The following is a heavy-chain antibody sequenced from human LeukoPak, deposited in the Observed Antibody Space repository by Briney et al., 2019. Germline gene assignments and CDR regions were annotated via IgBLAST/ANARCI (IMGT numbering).Heavy chain of an antibody. Sequence: GGSLRLSCAASGFTFSSYSMNWVRQAPGKGLEWVSSISSSSSYIYYADSVKGRFTISRDNAKNSRYLQMNSLRAEDTAVYYCARPGGNIFDYWGQGTLVTVSS. CDR3: ARPGGNIFDY. V-gene: IGHV3-21*01. J-gene: IGHJ4*02. D-gene: IGHD1/OR15-1a*01. CDR2: ISSSSSYI. CDR1: GFTFSSYS.